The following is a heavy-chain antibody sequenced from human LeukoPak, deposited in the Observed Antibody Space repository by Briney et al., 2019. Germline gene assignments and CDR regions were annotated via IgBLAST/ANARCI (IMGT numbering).Heavy chain of an antibody. Sequence: SETLSLTCTVSGGSISSGDYYWIWIRQPPGKGLEWIGYIYYSGSTYYNPSLKSRVTISVDTSKNQFSLKLSSVSAADTAVYYCARKPYSSGEDYWGQGTLVTVSS. J-gene: IGHJ4*02. V-gene: IGHV4-30-4*01. CDR2: IYYSGST. CDR3: ARKPYSSGEDY. CDR1: GGSISSGDYY. D-gene: IGHD6-19*01.